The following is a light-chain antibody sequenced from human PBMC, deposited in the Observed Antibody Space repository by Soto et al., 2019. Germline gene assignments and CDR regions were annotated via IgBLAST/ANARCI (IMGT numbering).Light chain of an antibody. J-gene: IGLJ2*01. Sequence: QSALTQPRSVSGSPGQSVTISCTGTSSDVSGYNYVSWYQQHPGKAPKLMIYDVSKRPSGVPDRFSGSKSGNTASLTISGLQAEDEADYYCCSYAGSYHVVFGGGTKLTVL. CDR1: SSDVSGYNY. V-gene: IGLV2-11*01. CDR2: DVS. CDR3: CSYAGSYHVV.